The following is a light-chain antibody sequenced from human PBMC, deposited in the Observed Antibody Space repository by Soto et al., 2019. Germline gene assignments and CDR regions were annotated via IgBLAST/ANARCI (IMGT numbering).Light chain of an antibody. CDR1: QSLVHSDGNTS. CDR3: MQATRCTRS. V-gene: IGKV2-24*01. Sequence: DIVMTQTPLSLPVTLGQPVSISCRSSQSLVHSDGNTSLSWFHQRPGQPPSLLLYKISNRFSGVPDRFSGSGAATDFTLKITRVEAEDVGVYYCMQATRCTRSFGQGTKIEIK. J-gene: IGKJ1*01. CDR2: KIS.